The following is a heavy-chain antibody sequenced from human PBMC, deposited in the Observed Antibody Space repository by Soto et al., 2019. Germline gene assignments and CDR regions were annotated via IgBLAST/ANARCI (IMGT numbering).Heavy chain of an antibody. CDR3: ARGLTVASYFDY. V-gene: IGHV3-11*06. CDR1: GFTFSDYY. D-gene: IGHD4-17*01. CDR2: ISSSSSYT. Sequence: GGSLRLSCAASGFTFSDYYVSWIRQAPGKGLEWVSYISSSSSYTNYTDSVKGRFTISRDNARNSLYLQMNSLRAEDTAVYYCARGLTVASYFDYWGQGTLVTVSS. J-gene: IGHJ4*02.